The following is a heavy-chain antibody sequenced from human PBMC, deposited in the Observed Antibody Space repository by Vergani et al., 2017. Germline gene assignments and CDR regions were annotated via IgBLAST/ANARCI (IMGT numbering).Heavy chain of an antibody. CDR3: ARGNPYYYDSSGYYPNWFDP. J-gene: IGHJ5*02. V-gene: IGHV4-61*10. CDR2: IYYSGST. Sequence: QVQLQESGPGLVKPSETLSLTCTVSGGSVSSGSYYWSWIRMPAGKGLEWIGYIYYSGSTNYNPSLKSRVTISEDTSKNQFSLKLSSVTAADTAVYYCARGNPYYYDSSGYYPNWFDPWGQGTLVTVSS. D-gene: IGHD3-22*01. CDR1: GGSVSSGSYY.